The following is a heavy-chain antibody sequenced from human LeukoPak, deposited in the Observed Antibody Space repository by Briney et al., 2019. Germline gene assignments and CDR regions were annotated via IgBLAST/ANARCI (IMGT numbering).Heavy chain of an antibody. D-gene: IGHD5-18*01. Sequence: GGSLRLSCAASGFTFSSYAMSWVRQAPGEGLEWVSAISGSGGSTYYADSVKGRFTLSRDNSKNTLYLQMNSLRAEDTAVYYCAKDLETAMVYYYYYYGMDVWGKGTTVTVSS. CDR2: ISGSGGST. CDR1: GFTFSSYA. CDR3: AKDLETAMVYYYYYYGMDV. J-gene: IGHJ6*04. V-gene: IGHV3-23*01.